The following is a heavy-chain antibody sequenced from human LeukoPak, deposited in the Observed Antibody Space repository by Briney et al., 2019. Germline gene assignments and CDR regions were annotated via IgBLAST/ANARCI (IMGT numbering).Heavy chain of an antibody. CDR3: ARTRAAAADY. CDR1: GYTFNGFW. CDR2: IYPADSDT. Sequence: GESLKISCKGSGYTFNGFWIAWVRQMPGKGLEWMGTIYPADSDTRYSPSFQGQVTISADKSISTAYLQWSSLKASDSAMYYCARTRAAAADYWGQGTLVTVSS. V-gene: IGHV5-51*01. J-gene: IGHJ4*02. D-gene: IGHD6-13*01.